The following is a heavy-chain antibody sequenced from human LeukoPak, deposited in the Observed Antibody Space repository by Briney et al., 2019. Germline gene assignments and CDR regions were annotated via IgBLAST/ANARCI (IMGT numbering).Heavy chain of an antibody. CDR1: GYTFTSYG. Sequence: ASVKVSCTASGYTFTSYGISWVRQAPGQGLEWMGWISAYNGNTNYAQKLQGRVTMTTDTSTSTAYMELRSLRSDDTAVYYCARVIVATGTNYFDYWGQGTLVTVSS. CDR2: ISAYNGNT. D-gene: IGHD6-13*01. V-gene: IGHV1-18*01. CDR3: ARVIVATGTNYFDY. J-gene: IGHJ4*02.